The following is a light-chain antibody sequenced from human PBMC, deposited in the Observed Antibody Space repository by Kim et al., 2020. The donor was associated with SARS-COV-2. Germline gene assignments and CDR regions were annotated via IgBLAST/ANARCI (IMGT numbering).Light chain of an antibody. V-gene: IGLV2-23*02. Sequence: QSALTQPASVSGSPGQSITISCTGSSSDVGSYNLVSWYQQHPGKAPKLMVYEVTKRPSGVSNRFSGSKSGNTASLTISGLQAEDVADYYCCSYAASRDVLFGGGTK. CDR2: EVT. CDR3: CSYAASRDVL. J-gene: IGLJ2*01. CDR1: SSDVGSYNL.